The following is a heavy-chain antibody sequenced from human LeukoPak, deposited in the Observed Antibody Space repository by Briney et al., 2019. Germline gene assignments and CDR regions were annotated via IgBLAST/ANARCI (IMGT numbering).Heavy chain of an antibody. CDR3: ARVRDGSGPYYYYYGMDV. D-gene: IGHD3-10*01. V-gene: IGHV1-18*01. CDR1: GYTFTSYG. CDR2: ISADNGNT. J-gene: IGHJ6*02. Sequence: GASVKVSCKASGYTFTSYGISWVRQAPGQGLEWMGWISADNGNTNYAQKLQGRVTMTTDTSTSTAYMELRSLRSDDTAVYYCARVRDGSGPYYYYYGMDVWGQGTTATVSS.